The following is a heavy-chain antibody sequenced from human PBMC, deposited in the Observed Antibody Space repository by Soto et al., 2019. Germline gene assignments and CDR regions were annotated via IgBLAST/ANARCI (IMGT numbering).Heavy chain of an antibody. Sequence: GASVKVSCKASGGTFSSYAISWVRQAPGQGLEWMGGIIPIFGTANYAQKFQGRVTITADESTSTAYMELSSLRSEDTAVYYCARANWGNGYNLEQKSFDYWGQGTLVTVSS. CDR3: ARANWGNGYNLEQKSFDY. J-gene: IGHJ4*02. CDR1: GGTFSSYA. D-gene: IGHD5-12*01. V-gene: IGHV1-69*13. CDR2: IIPIFGTA.